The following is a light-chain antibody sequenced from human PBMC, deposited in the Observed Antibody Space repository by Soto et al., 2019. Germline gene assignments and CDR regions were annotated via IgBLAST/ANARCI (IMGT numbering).Light chain of an antibody. Sequence: DIHMTQSPSTLYASVRDRVSITCRARQSISSWLAWYQQKPGKAPKLLIYKASSLESGVPSRFSGSKSGTEFTLTISILQPDDFATYYCQQYSGYSLTFGVGTKVEIK. J-gene: IGKJ4*01. CDR2: KAS. CDR3: QQYSGYSLT. V-gene: IGKV1-5*03. CDR1: QSISSW.